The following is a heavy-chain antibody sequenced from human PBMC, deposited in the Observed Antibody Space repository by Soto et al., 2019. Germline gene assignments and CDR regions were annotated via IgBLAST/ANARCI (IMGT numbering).Heavy chain of an antibody. CDR1: GFSLSTHGVG. V-gene: IGHV2-5*02. Sequence: QITLKESGPTLVKPTQTLTLTCTFSGFSLSTHGVGVGWVRQPAGKALEWLALIYWDDDKRYSASLNSRLTITKDTSKNQVVLTMTNMDPVDTATYYCAHXMLYCTGGSCSTWFDSWGQGTLVTVSS. CDR3: AHXMLYCTGGSCSTWFDS. CDR2: IYWDDDK. D-gene: IGHD2-15*01. J-gene: IGHJ5*01.